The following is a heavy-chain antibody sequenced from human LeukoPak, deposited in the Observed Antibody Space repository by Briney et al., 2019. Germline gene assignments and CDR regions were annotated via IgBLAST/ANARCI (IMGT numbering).Heavy chain of an antibody. D-gene: IGHD6-6*01. V-gene: IGHV4-59*08. CDR3: ARHTAYSSSPPFDY. Sequence: SETLSLSCTVSGGSMSSLYWSWIRQPPGKGLEWIGYIYYTGSTNYNPSLKSRVTMFVDMSKNQFSLRLSSVTAADTAVYYCARHTAYSSSPPFDYWGQGTLVTVSS. CDR2: IYYTGST. CDR1: GGSMSSLY. J-gene: IGHJ4*02.